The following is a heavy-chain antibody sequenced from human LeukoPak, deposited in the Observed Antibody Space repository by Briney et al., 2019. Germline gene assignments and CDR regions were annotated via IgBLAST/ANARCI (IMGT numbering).Heavy chain of an antibody. V-gene: IGHV3-21*01. Sequence: GGSLRLSCVASGFTFSNYDMNWVRQAPGKGPEWVSFISSSSSYIYYADSVKGRFTISRDNAKKSLYLQMNSLRAEDTAVYYCARGRYDSRIFDYWGQGTLVTVSS. CDR2: ISSSSSYI. D-gene: IGHD3-22*01. J-gene: IGHJ4*02. CDR3: ARGRYDSRIFDY. CDR1: GFTFSNYD.